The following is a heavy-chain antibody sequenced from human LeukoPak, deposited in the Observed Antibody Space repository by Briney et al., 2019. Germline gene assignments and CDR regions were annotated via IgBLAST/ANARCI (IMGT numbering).Heavy chain of an antibody. CDR3: SNYRGQSARYYYMDV. CDR1: GFTFRSYA. J-gene: IGHJ6*03. CDR2: VSGSGGTT. V-gene: IGHV3-23*01. Sequence: GGSLRLSCAAFGFTFRSYAMSWVRQAPGKGLEWVSAVSGSGGTTYYADSVKGRFTISRDNSKNTLYLQMNSLSAEDTAVYYGSNYRGQSARYYYMDVWGKGSTVTVSS. D-gene: IGHD4-11*01.